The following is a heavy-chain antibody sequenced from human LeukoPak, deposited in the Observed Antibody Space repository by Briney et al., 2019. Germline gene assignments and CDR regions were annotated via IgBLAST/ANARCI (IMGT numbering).Heavy chain of an antibody. Sequence: SETLSLTCTVSGGSISSSSYYWGWIRQPPGKGLEWIGSIYYSGSTYYNPSLKSRVTISVDTSKNQFSLKLSSVTAADTAVYYCASGGLAARPTDYWGQGTLVTVSS. V-gene: IGHV4-39*01. J-gene: IGHJ4*02. D-gene: IGHD6-6*01. CDR2: IYYSGST. CDR3: ASGGLAARPTDY. CDR1: GGSISSSSYY.